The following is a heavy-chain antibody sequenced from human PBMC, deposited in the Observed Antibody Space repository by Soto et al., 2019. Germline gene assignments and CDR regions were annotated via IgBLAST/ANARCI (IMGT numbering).Heavy chain of an antibody. CDR1: EFTFSDYY. CDR3: ARDLGYYDSSGYFDY. D-gene: IGHD3-22*01. J-gene: IGHJ4*02. V-gene: IGHV3-11*01. CDR2: VSSSGTII. Sequence: GGSLRLSCAASEFTFSDYYMSWIRQAPGKGLEWVSYVSSSGTIIYYADSVKGRFTISRDNAKNSLYLQMNSLRAEDTAVYYCARDLGYYDSSGYFDYWGRGTLVTVSS.